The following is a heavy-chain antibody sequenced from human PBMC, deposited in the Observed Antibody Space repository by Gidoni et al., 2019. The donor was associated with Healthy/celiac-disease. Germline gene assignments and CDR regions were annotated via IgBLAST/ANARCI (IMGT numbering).Heavy chain of an antibody. CDR2: FSGICGSP. Sequence: EVQLVESGGGLVQPGGSLRLACAAAGFAGSSSAMSWGRQAPGKGLEWFSAFSGICGSPSSADSVKGRFTISRDNSKNTLYLQMTSLSAADTAVYYCAKSGSAARRDYFDYWGQGTLVTVSS. CDR1: GFAGSSSA. V-gene: IGHV3-23*04. J-gene: IGHJ4*02. D-gene: IGHD6-6*01. CDR3: AKSGSAARRDYFDY.